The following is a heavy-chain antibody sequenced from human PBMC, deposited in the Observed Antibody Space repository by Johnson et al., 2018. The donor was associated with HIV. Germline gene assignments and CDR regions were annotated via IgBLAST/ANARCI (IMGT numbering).Heavy chain of an antibody. D-gene: IGHD6-13*01. CDR3: AKGGSSNDAFDI. V-gene: IGHV3-30*04. J-gene: IGHJ3*02. CDR1: GFPISRFA. Sequence: QMLLVESGGGVVQPGGSLRLSCAASGFPISRFAVHWIRQAPGKGLEWVGVTSYDGRKTHYADSVKGRFTISRDNSKNTLYLQMNSLRAEDTAVYYCAKGGSSNDAFDIWGQGTMVTVSS. CDR2: TSYDGRKT.